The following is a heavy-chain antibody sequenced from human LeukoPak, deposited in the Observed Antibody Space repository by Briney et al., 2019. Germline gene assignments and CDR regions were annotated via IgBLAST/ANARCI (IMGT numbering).Heavy chain of an antibody. D-gene: IGHD6-13*01. Sequence: GGSLRLSCAASGFTFSSYDMHWVRQATGKGLEWVSAIGTAGDTYYPGSVKGRFTISRENAKNSLYLQMNSLRAGDTAVYYCARDQTAAVPGGPYYYYGMDVWGQGTTVTVSS. CDR2: IGTAGDT. V-gene: IGHV3-13*01. CDR1: GFTFSSYD. CDR3: ARDQTAAVPGGPYYYYGMDV. J-gene: IGHJ6*02.